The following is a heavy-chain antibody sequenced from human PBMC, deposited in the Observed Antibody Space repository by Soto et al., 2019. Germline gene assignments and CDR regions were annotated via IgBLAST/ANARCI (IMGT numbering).Heavy chain of an antibody. J-gene: IGHJ4*02. V-gene: IGHV3-30*18. CDR3: AKDLLPNTVTTCGS. Sequence: QVQVVESGGGVVQPGRSLRLSCAASGFTFDSYGMHWVRQAPGKGLEWVAVISSDGNNKYYADSVKGRFTISRDNFKNTLYLQMSSLRADDTAVYYCAKDLLPNTVTTCGSRGQGTLVTVSS. CDR2: ISSDGNNK. CDR1: GFTFDSYG. D-gene: IGHD4-17*01.